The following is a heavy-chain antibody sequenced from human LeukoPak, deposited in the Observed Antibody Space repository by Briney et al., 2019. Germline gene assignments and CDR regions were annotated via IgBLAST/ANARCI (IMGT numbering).Heavy chain of an antibody. CDR1: GGSISSYY. D-gene: IGHD3-10*01. V-gene: IGHV4-59*01. CDR2: IYYSGST. J-gene: IGHJ6*03. CDR3: ARDQAYYGSGSYYYYYYMDV. Sequence: KPSETLSLTCTVSGGSISSYYWSWIRQPPGKGLEWIGYIYYSGSTNYNPSLKSRVTISVDTSKNQFSLKLSSVTAADTAVYYCARDQAYYGSGSYYYYYYMDVWGKRTTVTVSS.